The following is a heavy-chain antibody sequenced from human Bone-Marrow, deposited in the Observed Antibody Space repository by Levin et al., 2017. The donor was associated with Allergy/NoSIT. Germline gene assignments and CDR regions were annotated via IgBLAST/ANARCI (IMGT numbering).Heavy chain of an antibody. CDR2: IYHIGIT. J-gene: IGHJ5*02. CDR1: GTSIDTYY. Sequence: KSSETLSLTCTVSGTSIDTYYWSWIRQPPGKKLEWIGYIYHIGITKYNPSLKSRATISLDTSKSQFYLRLTSVTAADTAVYYCAASVGRRDWFNPWGRGALVTVSS. CDR3: AASVGRRDWFNP. V-gene: IGHV4-59*12. D-gene: IGHD1-26*01.